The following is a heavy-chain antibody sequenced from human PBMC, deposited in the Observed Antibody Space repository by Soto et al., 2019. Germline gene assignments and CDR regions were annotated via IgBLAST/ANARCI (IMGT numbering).Heavy chain of an antibody. V-gene: IGHV1-2*04. CDR2: SNPNSGST. J-gene: IGHJ6*02. CDR3: ARDLTGTTNQVADYYYGMDL. D-gene: IGHD1-20*01. CDR1: GYTFTGYY. Sequence: ASVKVSCKASGYTFTGYYINWVRRAPGQGLEWMGWSNPNSGSTNYAQKFQGWVTMTRDTSISTAYMELSRLRSDDTAVYYCARDLTGTTNQVADYYYGMDLWGQGTTVTVSS.